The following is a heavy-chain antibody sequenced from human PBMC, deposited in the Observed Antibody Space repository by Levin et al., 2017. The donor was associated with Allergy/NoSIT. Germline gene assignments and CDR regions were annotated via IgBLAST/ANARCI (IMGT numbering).Heavy chain of an antibody. Sequence: PGGSLRLSCAASGFTFSDYYMNWIRQAPGKGLEWISYIITSGTHTSYADSVKGRFTISRDNANNLVFLQMNSLRAEDTAVYYCAGQYGSGTYYQGNNYWGQGTLVTVSS. J-gene: IGHJ4*02. CDR2: IITSGTHT. CDR3: AGQYGSGTYYQGNNY. V-gene: IGHV3-11*03. D-gene: IGHD3-10*01. CDR1: GFTFSDYY.